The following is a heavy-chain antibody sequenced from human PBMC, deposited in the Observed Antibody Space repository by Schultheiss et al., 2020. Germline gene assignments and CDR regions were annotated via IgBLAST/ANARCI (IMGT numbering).Heavy chain of an antibody. V-gene: IGHV4-59*12. D-gene: IGHD6-19*01. CDR1: GGSISSYY. Sequence: SETLSLTCSVSGGSISSYYWSWIRQPAGKGLEWIGYIYYSGSTNYNPSLKSRVTISVDTSKNQFSLKLSSVTAADTAVYYCAREGTGYSSGWRSNWGQGTLVTVSS. J-gene: IGHJ4*02. CDR3: AREGTGYSSGWRSN. CDR2: IYYSGST.